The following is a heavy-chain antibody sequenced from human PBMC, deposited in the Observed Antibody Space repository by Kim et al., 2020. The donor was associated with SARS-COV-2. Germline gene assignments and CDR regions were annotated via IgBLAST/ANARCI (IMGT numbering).Heavy chain of an antibody. Sequence: GGSLRLSCAASGFTFSSYALSWVRQAPGKGLEWVSAISSSGGCTNHADSVKGRFTLSRDNSKNTLYLQMNSLRADDTAVYYCAKGFADLKWYFDLWGRGTLVTVSS. CDR2: ISSSGGCT. V-gene: IGHV3-23*01. D-gene: IGHD3-10*01. CDR1: GFTFSSYA. J-gene: IGHJ2*01. CDR3: AKGFADLKWYFDL.